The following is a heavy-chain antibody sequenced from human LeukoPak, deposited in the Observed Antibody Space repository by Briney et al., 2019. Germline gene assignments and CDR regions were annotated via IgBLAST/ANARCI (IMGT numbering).Heavy chain of an antibody. CDR3: AKAPSSTSPYSYYYGMDV. CDR1: GFTFSDYY. J-gene: IGHJ6*02. CDR2: ISSSGSTI. V-gene: IGHV3-11*01. D-gene: IGHD2-2*01. Sequence: GGSLRLSCAASGFTFSDYYMSWIRQAPGKGLEWVSYISSSGSTIYYADSVEGRFTISRDNSKNTLYLQMNRLRAEDTAVYYCAKAPSSTSPYSYYYGMDVWGQGTTVTVSS.